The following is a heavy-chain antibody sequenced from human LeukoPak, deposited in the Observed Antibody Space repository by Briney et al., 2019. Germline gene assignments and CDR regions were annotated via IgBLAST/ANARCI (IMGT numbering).Heavy chain of an antibody. V-gene: IGHV1-46*01. Sequence: ASVKVSCKASGYTFTSYYMHWVRQAPGQGLEWMGIINPSGGSTSCSQKFQSRVNITRDTSTSTVDMELSSLRSEDTVVYYCARDGGVVAALPPNWFDTWGQGTLVTVSS. D-gene: IGHD2-15*01. CDR1: GYTFTSYY. CDR3: ARDGGVVAALPPNWFDT. CDR2: INPSGGST. J-gene: IGHJ5*02.